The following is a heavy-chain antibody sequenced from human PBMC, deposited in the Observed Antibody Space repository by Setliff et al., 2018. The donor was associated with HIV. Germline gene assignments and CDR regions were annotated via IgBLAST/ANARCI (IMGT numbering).Heavy chain of an antibody. V-gene: IGHV3-23*01. Sequence: GGSLRLSCAASGFTFSSYAMSWVRQAPGKGLEWVSAISGSGGSTYYADSVKGRFTISRDNSKNTLYLQMNSLRAEDTAVYFCAKEPKLGGSCFPPVPAFDIWGQGTMVTVSS. CDR3: AKEPKLGGSCFPPVPAFDI. D-gene: IGHD2-15*01. CDR1: GFTFSSYA. J-gene: IGHJ3*02. CDR2: ISGSGGST.